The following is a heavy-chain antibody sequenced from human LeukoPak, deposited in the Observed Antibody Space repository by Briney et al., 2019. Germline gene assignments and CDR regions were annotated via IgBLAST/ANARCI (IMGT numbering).Heavy chain of an antibody. CDR1: GYRITDYY. CDR2: INPSGRST. CDR3: ARASSSTVGLRSLDY. D-gene: IGHD6-6*01. J-gene: IGHJ4*02. V-gene: IGHV1-46*01. Sequence: ASVKVSCKAYGYRITDYYVHWVRQAPGQGLEWMGIINPSGRSTTNAQKFQGRVTMTRDTSTNTIYMELSGLRSDDTAVYYCARASSSTVGLRSLDYWGQGTLVTVSS.